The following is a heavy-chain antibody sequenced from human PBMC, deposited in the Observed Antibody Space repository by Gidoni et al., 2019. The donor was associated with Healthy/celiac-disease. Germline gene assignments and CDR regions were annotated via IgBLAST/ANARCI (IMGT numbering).Heavy chain of an antibody. D-gene: IGHD5-18*01. Sequence: EVQLVQSGAEVKKPGESLEISCKGSGYNFISYWIGWVRQMPGKGLEWSGIIYPGDSDTRYSPSFEGQVTISADKSTSTAYLQWGSLKASDTAMYYCARHHYSYGRLSMDVWGQGTTVTVSS. V-gene: IGHV5-51*01. J-gene: IGHJ6*02. CDR1: GYNFISYW. CDR3: ARHHYSYGRLSMDV. CDR2: IYPGDSDT.